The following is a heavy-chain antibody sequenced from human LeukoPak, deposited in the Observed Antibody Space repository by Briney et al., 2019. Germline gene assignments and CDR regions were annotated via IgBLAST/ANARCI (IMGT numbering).Heavy chain of an antibody. Sequence: PSETLSLTCTVSGGSISSSSYYWGWIRQRPGKGLEGIGSIYYSGNTYYNASLKSQVSISIDTSKNQFSLRLTSVTAADTAVYYCARQTGSGLFILPGGQGTLVTVSS. CDR3: ARQTGSGLFILP. CDR1: GGSISSSSYY. CDR2: IYYSGNT. J-gene: IGHJ4*02. D-gene: IGHD3/OR15-3a*01. V-gene: IGHV4-39*01.